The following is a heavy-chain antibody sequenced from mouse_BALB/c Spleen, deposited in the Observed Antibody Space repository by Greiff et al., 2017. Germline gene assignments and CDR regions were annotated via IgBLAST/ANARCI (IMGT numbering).Heavy chain of an antibody. D-gene: IGHD2-4*01. V-gene: IGHV3-8*02. CDR2: ISYSGST. CDR3: ARYRGITTGYWYFDV. J-gene: IGHJ1*01. Sequence: EVQLQQSGPSLVKPSQTLSLTSSVTGDSITSGYWNWIRKFPGNKLEYMGYISYSGSTYYNPSLKSRISITRDTSKNQYYLQLNSVTTEDTATYYCARYRGITTGYWYFDVWGAGTTVTVSS. CDR1: GDSITSGY.